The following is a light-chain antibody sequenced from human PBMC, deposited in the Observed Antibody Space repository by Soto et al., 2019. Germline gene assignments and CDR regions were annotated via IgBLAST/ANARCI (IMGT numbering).Light chain of an antibody. CDR1: QSLVSSDENTF. CDR2: KVS. Sequence: VMTQSPVSLLVTLGQPASISCRSSQSLVSSDENTFLSWYHQRPGQSPRRLIYKVSNRDSGVPDRFSGSGSGTDFTLKISRVEAEDLGVYYCMQGALWPYTFGQGTKLEIK. V-gene: IGKV2-30*01. J-gene: IGKJ2*01. CDR3: MQGALWPYT.